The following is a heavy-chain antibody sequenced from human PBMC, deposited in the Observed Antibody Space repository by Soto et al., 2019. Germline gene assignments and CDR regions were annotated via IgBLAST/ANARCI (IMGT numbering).Heavy chain of an antibody. CDR3: ARGDYGTGGYPFPYFDY. J-gene: IGHJ4*02. CDR2: INPDSGAT. V-gene: IGHV1-2*02. Sequence: HEHLVQSGAEVKRPGASLKVSCKASGYSFTGYYIHWVRQAPGQGLEWMGWINPDSGATNYAQNFQGRVTLTSDTSISRASMDVASLTSDDPAVYYCARGDYGTGGYPFPYFDYWGQGTLVIVSS. CDR1: GYSFTGYY. D-gene: IGHD2-8*02.